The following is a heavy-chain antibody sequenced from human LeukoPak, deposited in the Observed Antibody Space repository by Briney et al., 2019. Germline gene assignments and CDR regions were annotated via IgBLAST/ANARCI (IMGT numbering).Heavy chain of an antibody. J-gene: IGHJ4*02. CDR3: ARDLYYYDSSGSLC. D-gene: IGHD3-22*01. V-gene: IGHV3-53*01. CDR2: LYSDGDT. CDR1: GFTVSSNY. Sequence: PGGSLRLSCAASGFTVSSNYMTWVRQAPGKGPEWVAVLYSDGDTYYANSVKGRFTISRDNSKNTLYLQVNSLRAEDTAMYYCARDLYYYDSSGSLCWGQGTLVTVSS.